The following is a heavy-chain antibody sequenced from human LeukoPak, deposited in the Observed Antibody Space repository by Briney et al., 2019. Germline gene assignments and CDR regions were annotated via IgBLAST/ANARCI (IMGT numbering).Heavy chain of an antibody. CDR1: GFTFSSYS. D-gene: IGHD3-10*01. V-gene: IGHV3-21*04. CDR3: AGGGFGEAYYYYYMDV. J-gene: IGHJ6*03. Sequence: GGSLRLSCAASGFTFSSYSMNWVRQAPGEGLEWVSFISSSRSYIYYADSVKGRFTISRDNSKNTLFLQMNSLRAEDTAVYYCAGGGFGEAYYYYYMDVWGKGTTVTVSS. CDR2: ISSSRSYI.